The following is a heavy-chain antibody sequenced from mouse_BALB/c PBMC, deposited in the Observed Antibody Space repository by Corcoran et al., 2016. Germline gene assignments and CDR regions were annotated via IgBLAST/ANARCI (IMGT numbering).Heavy chain of an antibody. J-gene: IGHJ3*01. V-gene: IGHV1-9*01. Sequence: QVQLQQSGAELMKPGASVKISCKATGYTFSSYWIEWVKQRPGHGLEWIGEILPGSGSINYNEKFKGKATFTADTSSNTAYMQLSSLTSEDSAVYYCARAWEGCAYWGQGTLVTVSA. CDR2: ILPGSGSI. D-gene: IGHD4-1*01. CDR1: GYTFSSYW. CDR3: ARAWEGCAY.